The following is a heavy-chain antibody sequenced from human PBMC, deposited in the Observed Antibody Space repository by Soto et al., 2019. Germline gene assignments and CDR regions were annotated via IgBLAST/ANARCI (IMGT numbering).Heavy chain of an antibody. Sequence: QITLKESGPTLVKPTQTLTLTCTFSGFSLSSSGVGVGWIRQPPGKALEWLTFIYWDDDKRYSPSLKSRLTIPKDTSKSRVVLTLTHRYPVDTATYFCARLMVAGITYYFESWGQGTLLTVSS. D-gene: IGHD2-21*01. V-gene: IGHV2-5*02. CDR2: IYWDDDK. CDR3: ARLMVAGITYYFES. CDR1: GFSLSSSGVG. J-gene: IGHJ4*02.